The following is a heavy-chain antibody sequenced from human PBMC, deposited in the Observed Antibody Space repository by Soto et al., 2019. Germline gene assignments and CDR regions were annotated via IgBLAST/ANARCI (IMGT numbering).Heavy chain of an antibody. D-gene: IGHD3-3*01. CDR3: ARTHLRFLEWASYYYGMDV. CDR2: INHSGST. Sequence: SETLSLTCAVYGGSFSGYYWSWIRQPPGKGLEWIGEINHSGSTNYNPSLKSRVTISVDTSKNQFSLKLSSVTAADTAVYYCARTHLRFLEWASYYYGMDVWGQGTTVTVSS. J-gene: IGHJ6*02. V-gene: IGHV4-34*01. CDR1: GGSFSGYY.